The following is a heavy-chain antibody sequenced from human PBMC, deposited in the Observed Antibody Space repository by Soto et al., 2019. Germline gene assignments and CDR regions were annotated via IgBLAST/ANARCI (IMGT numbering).Heavy chain of an antibody. CDR2: ISSTSGSII. CDR1: GFIFSMQS. D-gene: IGHD7-27*01. Sequence: EVQLVESGGGLVQPGGSLRLSCAASGFIFSMQSINWVRLAPGRGLEWISYISSTSGSIIYYADSVKGRFTISRDNAKKVLYLQMNSLRDEDTAVYYCVITPASGDRGYWGQGTLVTVSS. J-gene: IGHJ4*02. CDR3: VITPASGDRGY. V-gene: IGHV3-48*02.